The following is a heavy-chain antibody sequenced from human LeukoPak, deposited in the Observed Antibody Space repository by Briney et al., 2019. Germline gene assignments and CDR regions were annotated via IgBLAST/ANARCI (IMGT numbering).Heavy chain of an antibody. CDR3: ARVPGVYYDRLTGYGSGWFDP. D-gene: IGHD3-9*01. V-gene: IGHV4-39*07. CDR1: GGSISSSSYY. CDR2: IYYSGST. J-gene: IGHJ5*02. Sequence: SETLSLTCTVSGGSISSSSYYWGWIRQPPGKGLEWIGSIYYSGSTYYNPSLRSRVTISVETSKNQFSLKVRSMTAADTAVYYCARVPGVYYDRLTGYGSGWFDPWGQGTLVTVSS.